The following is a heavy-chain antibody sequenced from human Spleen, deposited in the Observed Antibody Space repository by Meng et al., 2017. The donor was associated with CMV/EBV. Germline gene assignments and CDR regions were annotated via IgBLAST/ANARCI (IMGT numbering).Heavy chain of an antibody. D-gene: IGHD5-12*01. J-gene: IGHJ6*01. CDR2: ISGSGTRT. Sequence: GESLKISCAASGFTFSSYAMSWVRQAPGKGLEWVSAISGSGTRTYYADSVKGRIIISRDNSKKTLYLQMNSLGAEDTAVYYCATEKPMWIDSDYYGMDFGGQGTTVTVSS. CDR1: GFTFSSYA. CDR3: ATEKPMWIDSDYYGMDF. V-gene: IGHV3-23*01.